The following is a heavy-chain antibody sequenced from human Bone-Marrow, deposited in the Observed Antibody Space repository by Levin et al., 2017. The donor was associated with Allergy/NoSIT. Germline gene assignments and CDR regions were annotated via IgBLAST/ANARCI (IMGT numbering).Heavy chain of an antibody. D-gene: IGHD4-17*01. CDR1: GFTFGSYH. Sequence: GGSLRLSCAASGFTFGSYHMTWVRQTPGKGLDWISYISRASHDIFYADSVKGRFAISRDNAQNSLFLQMNSLRTEDTGTYYCARVSGFYGDYTFDYWGRGTLVTVAS. CDR2: ISRASHDI. J-gene: IGHJ4*02. CDR3: ARVSGFYGDYTFDY. V-gene: IGHV3-48*01.